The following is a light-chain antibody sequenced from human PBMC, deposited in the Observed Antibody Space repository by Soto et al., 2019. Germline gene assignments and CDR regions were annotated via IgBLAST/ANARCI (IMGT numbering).Light chain of an antibody. CDR2: DVS. CDR3: SSYMSSTTSYV. Sequence: QSALTQPASVSGSPGQSITISCTGPSGDFAGSDLVSWYQHHPGKAPKVMIYDVSNRPSGVSHRFSGSKSGNTASLTISGLQGEDEADYYCSSYMSSTTSYVFGTGTKLTVL. J-gene: IGLJ1*01. CDR1: SGDFAGSDL. V-gene: IGLV2-14*03.